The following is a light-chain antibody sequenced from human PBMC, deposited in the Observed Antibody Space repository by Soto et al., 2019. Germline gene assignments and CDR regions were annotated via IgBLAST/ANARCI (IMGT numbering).Light chain of an antibody. J-gene: IGKJ1*01. CDR3: LQYSSHSWT. CDR2: GAS. CDR1: QSVSSSY. V-gene: IGKV3-20*01. Sequence: EILLAHSPGTLSLSPGGRATLSCRASQSVSSSYLAWYQQKPGQPPRLLIYGASSRATGIPDRFSGSGSGTEFTLTISRLQPDDVATYYSLQYSSHSWTFGQGTKVDNK.